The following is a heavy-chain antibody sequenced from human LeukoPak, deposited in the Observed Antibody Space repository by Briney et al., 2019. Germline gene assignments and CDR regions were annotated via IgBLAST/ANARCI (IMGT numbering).Heavy chain of an antibody. Sequence: GGSLRLSCVVSGFPFSSYAMSWVRQAPGKGLEWVSGISGSGDDTYYAASVKGRFIVSRDTSKNTLYLQMNSLRAEDTAVYYCAKATSSGWYYFDDWGQGTLVTVSS. V-gene: IGHV3-23*01. CDR2: ISGSGDDT. CDR1: GFPFSSYA. D-gene: IGHD6-19*01. J-gene: IGHJ4*02. CDR3: AKATSSGWYYFDD.